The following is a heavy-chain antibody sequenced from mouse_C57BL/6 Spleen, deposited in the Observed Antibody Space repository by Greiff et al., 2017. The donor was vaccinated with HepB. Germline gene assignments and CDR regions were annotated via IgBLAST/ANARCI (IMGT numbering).Heavy chain of an antibody. D-gene: IGHD2-4*01. CDR2: INPNNGGT. Sequence: EVQLQQSGPELVKPGASVKISCKASGYTFTDYYMNWVKQSHGKSLEWIGDINPNNGGTSYNQKFKGKATLTVDKSSGTAYMELRSLTSEDSAVYYCARGGIYDYERGAWFAYWGQGTLVTVSA. J-gene: IGHJ3*01. V-gene: IGHV1-26*01. CDR3: ARGGIYDYERGAWFAY. CDR1: GYTFTDYY.